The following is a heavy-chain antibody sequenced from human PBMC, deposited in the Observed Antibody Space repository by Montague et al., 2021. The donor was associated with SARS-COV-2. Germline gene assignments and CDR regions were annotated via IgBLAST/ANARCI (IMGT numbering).Heavy chain of an antibody. Sequence: SLRLSCAASGFTFGTYAMSWVRQAPGQGLVWVSAIGGSGVGSYYSDSVKGRFTISRDNSKNTLYLRMDSLRVDDTVIYYCAKSVDSGGYNYERGADYWGQGTVVAVSS. D-gene: IGHD3-22*01. V-gene: IGHV3-23*01. CDR3: AKSVDSGGYNYERGADY. J-gene: IGHJ4*02. CDR1: GFTFGTYA. CDR2: IGGSGVGS.